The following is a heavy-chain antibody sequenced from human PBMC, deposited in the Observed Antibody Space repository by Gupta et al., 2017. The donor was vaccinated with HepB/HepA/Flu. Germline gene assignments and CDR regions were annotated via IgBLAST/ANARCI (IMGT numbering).Heavy chain of an antibody. Sequence: QVQLVQSGAEVKKPGASVKVSCKASGYTFTSYDINWVRQATGQGLEWMGWMNPNSGNTGYAQKFQGRVTITRNTSISTAYMELSSLRSEDTAVYYCARRLSRGSGSYYYYYYYMDVWGKGTTVTVSS. V-gene: IGHV1-8*03. J-gene: IGHJ6*03. CDR1: GYTFTSYD. CDR3: ARRLSRGSGSYYYYYYYMDV. D-gene: IGHD3-10*01. CDR2: MNPNSGNT.